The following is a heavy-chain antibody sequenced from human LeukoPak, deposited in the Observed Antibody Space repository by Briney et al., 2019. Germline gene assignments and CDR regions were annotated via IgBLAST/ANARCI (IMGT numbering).Heavy chain of an antibody. Sequence: GGSLRLSCAASGFTFSSYAMHWVRQAPGKGLEWVAVISYDGSNKYYADSVKGRFTISRDNSKNTLYLQMNSLRAEDTAVYYCARGRWTGYSSGCGYWGQGTLVTVSS. V-gene: IGHV3-30-3*01. CDR3: ARGRWTGYSSGCGY. CDR1: GFTFSSYA. CDR2: ISYDGSNK. D-gene: IGHD6-19*01. J-gene: IGHJ4*02.